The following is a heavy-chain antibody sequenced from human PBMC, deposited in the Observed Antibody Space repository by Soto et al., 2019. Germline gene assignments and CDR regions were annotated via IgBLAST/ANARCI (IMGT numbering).Heavy chain of an antibody. CDR1: GYTFTGYY. D-gene: IGHD4-4*01. CDR3: AREHNAMTTVTNWFDP. V-gene: IGHV1-2*02. Sequence: GASVKVSCKASGYTFTGYYMHWVRQAPGQGLEWMGWINPNSGGTNYAQKFQGRVTMTRDTSISTAYMELSRLRSDDTAVYYCAREHNAMTTVTNWFDPWGQGTLVTVSS. J-gene: IGHJ5*02. CDR2: INPNSGGT.